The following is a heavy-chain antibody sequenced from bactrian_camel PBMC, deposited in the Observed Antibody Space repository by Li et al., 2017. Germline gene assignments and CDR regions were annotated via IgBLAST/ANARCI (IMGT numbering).Heavy chain of an antibody. D-gene: IGHD5*01. CDR2: MDMVGKT. CDR3: AAKYRLFFCPSRQREYKH. J-gene: IGHJ4*01. V-gene: IGHV3S29*01. CDR1: GYRYGRDC. Sequence: QLVESGGSLVQPGGSLRLSCVASGYRYGRDCMGWFHQAPGKEREGVATMDMVGKTVYVDSVKGRFTLSKDNATNTLYLHMNSLKPEDTAMYYRAAKYRLFFCPSRQREYKHWGQGTQVTVS.